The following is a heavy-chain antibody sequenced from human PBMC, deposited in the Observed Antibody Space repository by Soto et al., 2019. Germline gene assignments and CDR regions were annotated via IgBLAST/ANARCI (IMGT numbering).Heavy chain of an antibody. Sequence: SVKVSCKASGGSFRSYAFNWVRQAPGQGLEWMGGIIPAFGTANYAQKFQGRVTITADESTSTAYMELSSLRSEDTAVYYCARAPGVRNYYFDYWGLGTLVTVSS. CDR3: ARAPGVRNYYFDY. D-gene: IGHD3-10*01. V-gene: IGHV1-69*13. CDR1: GGSFRSYA. CDR2: IIPAFGTA. J-gene: IGHJ4*02.